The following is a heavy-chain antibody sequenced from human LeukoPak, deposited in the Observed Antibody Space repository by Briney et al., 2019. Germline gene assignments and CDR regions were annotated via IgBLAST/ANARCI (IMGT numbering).Heavy chain of an antibody. V-gene: IGHV3-9*01. CDR2: ISWNSGSI. J-gene: IGHJ4*02. Sequence: SLRLSCAASGFTFDDYAMHWVRQAPGKGLEWVSGISWNSGSIGYADSVKGRFTISRDNAKNSLYLQMNSLRAEDTALYYCAKVYSSSWSSFDYWGQGTLVTVSS. CDR1: GFTFDDYA. D-gene: IGHD6-13*01. CDR3: AKVYSSSWSSFDY.